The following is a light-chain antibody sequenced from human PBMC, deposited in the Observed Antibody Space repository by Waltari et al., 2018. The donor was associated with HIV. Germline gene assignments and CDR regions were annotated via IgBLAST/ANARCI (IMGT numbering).Light chain of an antibody. J-gene: IGKJ1*01. CDR1: HSVSYNSNNKKY. Sequence: DIVMTQSPDSLAVCLGERATINCKSSHSVSYNSNNKKYLDWYQQQPGQLPKLLISEASTWESGVHARFSGSGSGTDFSLTIGGLQAEDVAVYYCQQYYSIPRPFGHGTKVEIK. CDR3: QQYYSIPRP. V-gene: IGKV4-1*01. CDR2: EAS.